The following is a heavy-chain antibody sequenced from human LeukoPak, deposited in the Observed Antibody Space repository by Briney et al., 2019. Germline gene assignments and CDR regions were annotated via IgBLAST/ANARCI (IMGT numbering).Heavy chain of an antibody. D-gene: IGHD6-13*01. CDR2: IYPGDSDT. Sequence: GESLKISCKGSGYSFTSYWIGWVRQMPGKGLEWMGIIYPGDSDTRYSPSFQGQVTISADKSISTAYLQWSSLKASDTAMYYCARHRPPGIAAAARYWFDPWGQGTLSPSPQ. J-gene: IGHJ5*02. CDR1: GYSFTSYW. CDR3: ARHRPPGIAAAARYWFDP. V-gene: IGHV5-51*01.